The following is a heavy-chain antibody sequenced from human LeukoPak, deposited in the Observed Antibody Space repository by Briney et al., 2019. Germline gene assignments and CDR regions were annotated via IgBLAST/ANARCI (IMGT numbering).Heavy chain of an antibody. Sequence: GGSLRLSCAVSGYTVSRNYMNWVRQAPGKGLEWVSVIYGGGSTYYADSVKGRFTISRDNSKSTLYLQMNSLRAEDTAVYYCARGAGNTVSTRFFDYWGQGTLVTVSS. CDR3: ARGAGNTVSTRFFDY. CDR2: IYGGGST. V-gene: IGHV3-53*01. D-gene: IGHD5/OR15-5a*01. CDR1: GYTVSRNY. J-gene: IGHJ4*02.